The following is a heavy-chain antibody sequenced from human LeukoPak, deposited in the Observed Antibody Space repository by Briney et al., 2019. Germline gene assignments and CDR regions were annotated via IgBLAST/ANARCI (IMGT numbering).Heavy chain of an antibody. D-gene: IGHD6-13*01. Sequence: ASVTVSCRASGYTFTGYYMHWVRQAPGQGLEWMGWINPNTGGTNYAQEFQGRVTMTRDTSITTAYMDLSSLRSDDTAVYYCARTGIADTMDVWGKGTTVTVSS. J-gene: IGHJ6*03. V-gene: IGHV1-2*02. CDR1: GYTFTGYY. CDR3: ARTGIADTMDV. CDR2: INPNTGGT.